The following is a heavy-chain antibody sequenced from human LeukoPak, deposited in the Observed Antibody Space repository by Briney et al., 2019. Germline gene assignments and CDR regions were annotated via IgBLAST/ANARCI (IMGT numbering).Heavy chain of an antibody. V-gene: IGHV1-8*01. Sequence: ASVKVSCKTSGYTFTNYDINWVRQATGQGLEWIGWMNPNSGNTGYGHKFQGRVTMTTDTSTSTAYMELRSLRSDDTAVYYCARDIRVTFDYWGQGTLVTVSS. CDR2: MNPNSGNT. CDR1: GYTFTNYD. J-gene: IGHJ4*02. D-gene: IGHD2-21*02. CDR3: ARDIRVTFDY.